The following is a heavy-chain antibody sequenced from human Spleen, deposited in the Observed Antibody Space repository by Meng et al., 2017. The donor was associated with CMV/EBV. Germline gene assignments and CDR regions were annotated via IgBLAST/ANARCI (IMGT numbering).Heavy chain of an antibody. D-gene: IGHD5-18*01. Sequence: QPHWAARLVKPPETLTPTFAFYRGSYSGYDWSWNLQPPGKWLEWIGEINHSGITNYNPSLKSRVTISVDTSKNQFSLKLSPVTAADTAVYYCARGKEIQLWWVPRPRYYFDYWGQGTLVTVSS. CDR1: RGSYSGYD. CDR3: ARGKEIQLWWVPRPRYYFDY. J-gene: IGHJ4*02. V-gene: IGHV4-34*01. CDR2: INHSGIT.